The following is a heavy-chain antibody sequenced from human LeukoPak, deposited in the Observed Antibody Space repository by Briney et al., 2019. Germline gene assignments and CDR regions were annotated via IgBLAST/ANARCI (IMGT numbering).Heavy chain of an antibody. V-gene: IGHV3-30*02. J-gene: IGHJ4*02. CDR2: IRYDGSNK. CDR1: GFTFSSYG. Sequence: GGSLRLSCAASGFTFSSYGMHWVRQAPGKGLEWVAFIRYDGSNKYYADSVKGRFTISRDNSKNTLYLQMNSLRAEDTAVYYCARPRGYCSGGSCYWFWDYWGQGTLVTVSS. CDR3: ARPRGYCSGGSCYWFWDY. D-gene: IGHD2-15*01.